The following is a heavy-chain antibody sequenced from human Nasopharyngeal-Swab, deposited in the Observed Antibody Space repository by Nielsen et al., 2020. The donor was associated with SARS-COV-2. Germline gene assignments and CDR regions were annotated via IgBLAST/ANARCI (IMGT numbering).Heavy chain of an antibody. CDR2: ISSSSSTI. V-gene: IGHV3-48*04. Sequence: GGSLRLSCAASGFTFSSYAMNWVRQAPGKGLEWVSYISSSSSTIYYADSVKGRFTISRDNAKNSLYLQMNSLRAEDTAVYYCARDRRSGWYGSFALDIWGQGTMVTVSS. CDR3: ARDRRSGWYGSFALDI. D-gene: IGHD6-19*01. CDR1: GFTFSSYA. J-gene: IGHJ3*02.